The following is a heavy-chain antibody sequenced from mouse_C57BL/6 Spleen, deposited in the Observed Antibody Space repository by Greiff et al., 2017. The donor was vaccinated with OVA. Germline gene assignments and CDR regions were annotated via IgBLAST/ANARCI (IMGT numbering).Heavy chain of an antibody. CDR3: ARGLYYYGSSYGYFDV. CDR1: GYAFSSYW. CDR2: IYPGDGDT. V-gene: IGHV1-80*01. D-gene: IGHD1-1*01. Sequence: VKLQESGAELVKPGASVKISCKASGYAFSSYWMNWVKQRPGKGLEWIGQIYPGDGDTNYNGKFKGKATLTADKSSSTAYMQLSSLTSEDSAVYFCARGLYYYGSSYGYFDVWGTGTTVTVSS. J-gene: IGHJ1*03.